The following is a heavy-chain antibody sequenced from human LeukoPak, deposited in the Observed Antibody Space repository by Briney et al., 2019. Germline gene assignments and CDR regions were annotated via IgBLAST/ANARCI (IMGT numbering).Heavy chain of an antibody. J-gene: IGHJ4*02. CDR3: ARWDSSASSSDD. CDR1: GFTFSSYA. CDR2: ISGSGALT. D-gene: IGHD6-25*01. V-gene: IGHV3-23*01. Sequence: PGGSLRLSCAASGFTFSSYAMSWVRQAPGKGLGWVSGISGSGALTYYADSVKGRFTISRDNSKNTVSLQMNSLRVEDTALYYCARWDSSASSSDDWGQGTLVTVSS.